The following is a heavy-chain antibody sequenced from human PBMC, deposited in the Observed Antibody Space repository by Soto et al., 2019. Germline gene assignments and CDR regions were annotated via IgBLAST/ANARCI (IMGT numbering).Heavy chain of an antibody. V-gene: IGHV1-18*01. CDR3: ARSIVVVTALDY. CDR1: GYTFTSYG. CDR2: INAYSGNT. Sequence: ASVKVSCKASGYTFTSYGLSWVRQAPGQGLEWMGWINAYSGNTNYAQKLQGRVTMTTDTSTSTAYMELRSLRSDDTAAYYCARSIVVVTALDYWGQGTLVTVSS. J-gene: IGHJ4*02. D-gene: IGHD2-21*02.